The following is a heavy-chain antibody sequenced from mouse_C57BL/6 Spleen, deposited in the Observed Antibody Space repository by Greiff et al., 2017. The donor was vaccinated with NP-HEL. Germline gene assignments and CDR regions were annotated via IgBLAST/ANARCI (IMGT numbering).Heavy chain of an antibody. CDR1: GYAFTNYL. V-gene: IGHV1-54*01. CDR2: INPGSGGT. D-gene: IGHD2-3*01. J-gene: IGHJ3*01. CDR3: ARDGYYGWFAY. Sequence: VQLQQSGAELVRPGTSVKVSCKASGYAFTNYLIEWVKQRPGQGLEWIGVINPGSGGTNYNEKFKGKATLTADKSSSTAYMQLISLTSEDSAVYFCARDGYYGWFAYWGQGTLVTVSA.